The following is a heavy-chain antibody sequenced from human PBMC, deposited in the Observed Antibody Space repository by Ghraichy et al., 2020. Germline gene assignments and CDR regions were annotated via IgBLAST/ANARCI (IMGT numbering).Heavy chain of an antibody. D-gene: IGHD3-3*01. CDR1: GFTFSRYG. J-gene: IGHJ6*02. CDR2: IWYDGSKK. Sequence: GSLRLSCAASGFTFSRYGMHWVRQAPGKGLEWVAVIWYDGSKKYYADSVKGRFTISRDNSENTLYLQLNSLSAEDTAVYYCAKDSNPVLDYYFYGMDVWGQGTTVTVSS. V-gene: IGHV3-33*06. CDR3: AKDSNPVLDYYFYGMDV.